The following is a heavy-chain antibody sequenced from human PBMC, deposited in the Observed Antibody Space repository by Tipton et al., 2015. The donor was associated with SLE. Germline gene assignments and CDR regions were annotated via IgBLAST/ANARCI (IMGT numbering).Heavy chain of an antibody. CDR3: VRTVVGMVTRSYFDY. Sequence: QLVQSGAEVKKPGASVKVSCKASGYTFTSYYMHWVRQAPGQGLEWMGIINPSGGSTSYAQKFQGRVTMTRDTSTSTVYMEVSSLRSEDTAVYYGVRTVVGMVTRSYFDYWGQGTLVTVSS. CDR1: GYTFTSYY. J-gene: IGHJ4*02. V-gene: IGHV1-46*01. D-gene: IGHD5-18*01. CDR2: INPSGGST.